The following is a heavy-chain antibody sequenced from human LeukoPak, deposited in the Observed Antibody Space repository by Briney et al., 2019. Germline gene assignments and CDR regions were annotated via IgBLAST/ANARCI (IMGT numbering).Heavy chain of an antibody. V-gene: IGHV1-69*05. CDR1: GGTFSSYA. CDR2: IIPIFGTA. J-gene: IGHJ3*02. CDR3: ARARNPRDAFDI. Sequence: GASVKVSCKASGGTFSSYAISWVRQAPGQGLEWMGGIIPIFGTANYAQKFQGRVTITTDESTSTAYMELSSLRSEDTAVYYCARARNPRDAFDIWGQGTMVTVSS.